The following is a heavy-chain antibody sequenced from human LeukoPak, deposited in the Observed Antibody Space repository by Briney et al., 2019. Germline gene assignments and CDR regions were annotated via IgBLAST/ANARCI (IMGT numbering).Heavy chain of an antibody. V-gene: IGHV3-30*03. Sequence: PGGSLRLSCAASGFTFSSYNLHWVRQAPGKGLEWVAVISKDGGFKYYADSVKGRFTISRDNSKNTFYLQMNSLIIEDTAVYYCTREEYSSFWSTAGAFDIWGEGTMVSVFS. D-gene: IGHD6-19*01. J-gene: IGHJ3*02. CDR3: TREEYSSFWSTAGAFDI. CDR1: GFTFSSYN. CDR2: ISKDGGFK.